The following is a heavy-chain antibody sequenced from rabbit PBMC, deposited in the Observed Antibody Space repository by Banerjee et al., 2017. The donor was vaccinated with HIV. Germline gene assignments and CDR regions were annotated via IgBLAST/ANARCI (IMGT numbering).Heavy chain of an antibody. D-gene: IGHD4-1*01. CDR3: ARAGYYHNGWAMNL. V-gene: IGHV1S40*01. CDR1: GFSFSSGYD. Sequence: QSLEESGGGLVQPEGSLALTCTASGFSFSSGYDMCWVRQAPGKGLEWIACIYVASSPPYYASWAKGRFTISKTSSTTVTLQMTSLTAADTATYFCARAGYYHNGWAMNLWGPGTLVTVS. CDR2: IYVASSPP. J-gene: IGHJ4*01.